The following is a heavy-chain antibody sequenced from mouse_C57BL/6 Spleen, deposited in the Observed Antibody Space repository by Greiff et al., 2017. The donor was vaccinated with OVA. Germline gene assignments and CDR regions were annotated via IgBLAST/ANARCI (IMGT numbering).Heavy chain of an antibody. CDR1: GYTFTSYW. CDR3: ARWGLSTRGYFDV. CDR2: IHPNSGST. J-gene: IGHJ1*03. Sequence: VQLQQPGAELVKPGASVKLSCKASGYTFTSYWMPWVKQRPGQGLAWIGMIHPNSGSTNYNEKFKSKATLTVDKSSSTAYMQLSSLTSEDSAVYYCARWGLSTRGYFDVWGTGTTVTVSS. D-gene: IGHD3-1*01. V-gene: IGHV1-64*01.